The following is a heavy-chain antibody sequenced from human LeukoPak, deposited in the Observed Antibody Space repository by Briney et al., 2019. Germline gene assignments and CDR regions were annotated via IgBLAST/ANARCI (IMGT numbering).Heavy chain of an antibody. J-gene: IGHJ4*02. V-gene: IGHV4-30-4*08. Sequence: SETLSLTCTVSGGSISSGDYYWSWIRQPPGKGLEWIGYIYYSGSTYYNPSLKSRVTISVDTSKNQFSLKLSSVTAADTAVYYCARDPVAAAGVIDYWGQGTLVTVSS. CDR3: ARDPVAAAGVIDY. CDR1: GGSISSGDYY. CDR2: IYYSGST. D-gene: IGHD6-13*01.